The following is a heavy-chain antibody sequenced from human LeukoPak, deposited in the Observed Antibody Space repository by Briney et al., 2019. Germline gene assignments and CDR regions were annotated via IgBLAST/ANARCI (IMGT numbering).Heavy chain of an antibody. CDR1: GFTFSGYA. CDR3: AREGGIAAFDY. Sequence: GGSLRLSCAASGFTFSGYAMHWVRQAPGKGLEWVAVISYDGSNKYYADSVKGRFTISRDNSKNTLYLQMNSLRAEDTAVYYCAREGGIAAFDYWGQGTLVTVSS. J-gene: IGHJ4*02. V-gene: IGHV3-30-3*01. D-gene: IGHD6-13*01. CDR2: ISYDGSNK.